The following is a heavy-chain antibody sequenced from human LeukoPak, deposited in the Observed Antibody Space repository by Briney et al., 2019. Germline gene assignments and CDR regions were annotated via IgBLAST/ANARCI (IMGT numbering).Heavy chain of an antibody. CDR1: GYTFTSYY. D-gene: IGHD5-24*01. CDR2: INPNSGGT. Sequence: VASVKVSCKASGYTFTSYYIHWVRQAPGQGLEWMGWINPNSGGTNYAQKFQGRVTMTRDTSISTAYMELSRLRSDDTAVYYCARDGYNSRWYYYYGMDVWGQGTTVTVSS. J-gene: IGHJ6*02. CDR3: ARDGYNSRWYYYYGMDV. V-gene: IGHV1-2*02.